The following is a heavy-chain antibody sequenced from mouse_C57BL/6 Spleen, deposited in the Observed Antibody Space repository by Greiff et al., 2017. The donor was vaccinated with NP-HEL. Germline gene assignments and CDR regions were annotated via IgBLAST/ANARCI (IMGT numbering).Heavy chain of an antibody. V-gene: IGHV14-2*01. CDR2: IDPEDGGT. Sequence: VQLQQSGAELVKPGASVKLSCTASGFNITDYYMHWVKQRTEQGLEWIGRIDPEDGGTKYAQKFKGKATITADTSSNTAYMQLSSLTSEDTAVYYCARVDGNGFDYWGQGTTLTVSS. D-gene: IGHD2-3*01. CDR1: GFNITDYY. J-gene: IGHJ2*01. CDR3: ARVDGNGFDY.